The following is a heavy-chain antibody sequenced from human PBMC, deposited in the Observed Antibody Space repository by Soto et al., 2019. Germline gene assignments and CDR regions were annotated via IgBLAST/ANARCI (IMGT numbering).Heavy chain of an antibody. CDR2: ISYDGSNK. D-gene: IGHD3-22*01. J-gene: IGHJ4*01. CDR3: AKDTYYHDTSGYYVFDY. CDR1: GSTFSSFG. V-gene: IGHV3-30*18. Sequence: QVQLVESGGGVVQPGGSLRLSCVASGSTFSSFGMHWVRQAPGKGLEWVAVISYDGSNKNYADSVKGRFTISRDNSKNTLYVQMNSLRAEDTAVYYCAKDTYYHDTSGYYVFDYWGHGTLVTVSS.